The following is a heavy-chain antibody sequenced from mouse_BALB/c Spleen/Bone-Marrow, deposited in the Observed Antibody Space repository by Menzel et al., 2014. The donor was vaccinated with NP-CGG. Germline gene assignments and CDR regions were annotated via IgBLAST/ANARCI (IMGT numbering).Heavy chain of an antibody. V-gene: IGHV2-9*02. D-gene: IGHD1-1*01. Sequence: VQLQESGPGLVAPSQSLSITCTVSGFSLTSYGVHWVRQPPGKGLEWLGVIGIGGSTNYNSALMSRLSISKDNSKSQVFLKMNSLQTDDTAMYYCDRASYYYGSRYDYWGRGTTLTVSS. CDR2: IGIGGST. J-gene: IGHJ2*01. CDR1: GFSLTSYG. CDR3: DRASYYYGSRYDY.